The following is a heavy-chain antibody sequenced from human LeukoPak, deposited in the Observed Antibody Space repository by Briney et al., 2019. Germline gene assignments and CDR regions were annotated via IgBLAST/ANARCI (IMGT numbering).Heavy chain of an antibody. V-gene: IGHV3-23*01. J-gene: IGHJ4*02. CDR2: ISSSGGST. D-gene: IGHD6-19*01. CDR1: GFTFSSYA. CDR3: AKSNLYSNGWYRY. Sequence: GGSLRLSCSASGFTFSSYAMSWVRQAPGKGLEWVSSISSSGGSTYYADSVKGRFTISRDNSKNTLSLQMNSLRAEDTAVYYCAKSNLYSNGWYRYWGQGTLVTVSS.